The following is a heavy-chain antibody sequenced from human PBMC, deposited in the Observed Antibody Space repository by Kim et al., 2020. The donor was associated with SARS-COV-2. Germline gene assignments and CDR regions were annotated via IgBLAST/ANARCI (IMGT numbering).Heavy chain of an antibody. CDR2: ISYDGSNK. V-gene: IGHV3-30*18. CDR3: AKGGMSIPTDHDY. CDR1: GLTFSNYG. D-gene: IGHD6-25*01. Sequence: GGSLRLSCAASGLTFSNYGMHWVRQAPGKGLEWVAVISYDGSNKYYADSVKGRFTTSRDNSKNTLYLQMNSLRVEDTAVYYCAKGGMSIPTDHDYWGQGTLVTVSS. J-gene: IGHJ4*02.